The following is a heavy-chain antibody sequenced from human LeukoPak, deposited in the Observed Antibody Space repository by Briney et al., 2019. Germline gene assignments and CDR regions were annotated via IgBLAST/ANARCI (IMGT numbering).Heavy chain of an antibody. V-gene: IGHV3-11*01. Sequence: LSLTCTVSGGSISSSSYYWGWIRQPPGKGLEWVSYISSIGTTIYYADSVKGRFTISRDNAKNSLYLQMNSLRAEDTAVYYCARDMTVGSDYWGQGTLVTVSS. D-gene: IGHD4-23*01. J-gene: IGHJ4*02. CDR2: ISSIGTTI. CDR3: ARDMTVGSDY. CDR1: GGSISSSSYY.